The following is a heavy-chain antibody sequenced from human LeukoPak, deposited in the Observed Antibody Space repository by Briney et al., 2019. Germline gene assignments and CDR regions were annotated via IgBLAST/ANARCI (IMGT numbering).Heavy chain of an antibody. D-gene: IGHD7-27*01. CDR3: AKALGVNYFDY. V-gene: IGHV3-23*01. Sequence: GGSLRLSCAASGFTFGSYAMSWVRQAPGKGLEWVSSISGSGGSTYYADSVKGRFTFPRDNSMNTLYLQMNSLRAEDTAVYYCAKALGVNYFDYWGQGTLVTVSS. J-gene: IGHJ4*02. CDR2: ISGSGGST. CDR1: GFTFGSYA.